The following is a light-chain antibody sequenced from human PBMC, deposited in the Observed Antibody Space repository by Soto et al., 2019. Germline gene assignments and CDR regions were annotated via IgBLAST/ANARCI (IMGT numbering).Light chain of an antibody. V-gene: IGLV2-11*01. CDR3: CSYAGRYTYV. J-gene: IGLJ1*01. CDR1: SSDVGGYNY. CDR2: DVT. Sequence: QSALTQPRSVSGSPGQSVPISCTGTSSDVGGYNYVSWYQQHPGKAPKLMIYDVTKRPSGVPDRFSGSKSGNTASLTISGLQAEDEADYYCCSYAGRYTYVFATGIKLTVL.